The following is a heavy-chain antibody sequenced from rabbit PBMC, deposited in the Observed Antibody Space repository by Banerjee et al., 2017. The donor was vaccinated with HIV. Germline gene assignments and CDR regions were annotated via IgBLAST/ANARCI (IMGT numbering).Heavy chain of an antibody. Sequence: GGTWYASWVNGRFTITRSTSLNTVTLQMTSLTAADTATYFCARDLAGVIGWNFDLGGPGTLVTVS. J-gene: IGHJ4*01. V-gene: IGHV1S43*01. CDR3: ARDLAGVIGWNFDL. D-gene: IGHD4-1*01. CDR2: GGT.